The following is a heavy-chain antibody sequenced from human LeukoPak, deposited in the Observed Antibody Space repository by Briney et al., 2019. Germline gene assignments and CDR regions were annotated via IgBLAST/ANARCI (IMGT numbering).Heavy chain of an antibody. CDR3: AKDSSSWFFVRIGFDP. V-gene: IGHV3-23*01. Sequence: PGGSLRLSCAAFGFTFSSYAMSWVRQAPGKGLEWVSAISGSGGSTYYADSVKGRFTISRDNSKNTLYLQMNSLRAEDTAVYYCAKDSSSWFFVRIGFDPWGQGTLVTVSS. J-gene: IGHJ5*02. CDR2: ISGSGGST. D-gene: IGHD6-13*01. CDR1: GFTFSSYA.